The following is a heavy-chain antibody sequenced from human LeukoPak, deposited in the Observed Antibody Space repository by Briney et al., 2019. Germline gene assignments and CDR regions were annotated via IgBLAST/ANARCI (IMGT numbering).Heavy chain of an antibody. CDR1: GGSISSSSYY. D-gene: IGHD5-12*01. Sequence: PSETLSLTCTVSGGSISSSSYYWGWIRQPPGKGLEWIGSIYYSGSTYYNPSLKSRVTISVDTSKNQFSLKLSSVTAADTAVYYCARDRDGYDYSAFDIWGQGTMVTVSS. CDR3: ARDRDGYDYSAFDI. V-gene: IGHV4-39*07. CDR2: IYYSGST. J-gene: IGHJ3*02.